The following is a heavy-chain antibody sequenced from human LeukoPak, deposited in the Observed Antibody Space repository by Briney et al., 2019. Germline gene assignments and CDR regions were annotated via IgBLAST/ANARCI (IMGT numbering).Heavy chain of an antibody. V-gene: IGHV3-53*01. Sequence: PGGSLRLSCAASGFTVSSSHMSWVRQAPGKGLEWVSVMFSGGTPYYADSVKGRFTISRDNSKNTLFLQMSSLRAADTAVYYCTRGISSGSAFDIWGQGTMVTVSS. J-gene: IGHJ3*02. CDR3: TRGISSGSAFDI. CDR2: MFSGGTP. CDR1: GFTVSSSH. D-gene: IGHD6-19*01.